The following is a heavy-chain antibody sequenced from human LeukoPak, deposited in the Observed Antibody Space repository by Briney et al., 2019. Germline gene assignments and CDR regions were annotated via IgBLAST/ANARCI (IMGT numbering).Heavy chain of an antibody. V-gene: IGHV1-2*02. Sequence: ASVKVSCKASGYTFTGYYMHWVRQAPGQGLEWMGWINPNSGGTNYAQKFQGRVTMTRDTSISTAYMELSRLRSDDTAVYYCARGTVLRFLEWLLYPYFDYWGQGTLVTFSS. CDR3: ARGTVLRFLEWLLYPYFDY. D-gene: IGHD3-3*01. CDR1: GYTFTGYY. J-gene: IGHJ4*02. CDR2: INPNSGGT.